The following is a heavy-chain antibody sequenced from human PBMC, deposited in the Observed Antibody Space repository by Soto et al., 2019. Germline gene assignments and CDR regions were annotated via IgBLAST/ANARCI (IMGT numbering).Heavy chain of an antibody. J-gene: IGHJ4*02. Sequence: SVKVSCKASGGTFSSYTISWVRQAPGQGLEWMGRISPILGIANYAQKFQGRVTMTADKSTSTAYMELRSLRSDDTAVYYCARDTGNFAYWGQGTLVTVSS. CDR1: GGTFSSYT. CDR3: ARDTGNFAY. V-gene: IGHV1-69*02. CDR2: ISPILGIA. D-gene: IGHD5-18*01.